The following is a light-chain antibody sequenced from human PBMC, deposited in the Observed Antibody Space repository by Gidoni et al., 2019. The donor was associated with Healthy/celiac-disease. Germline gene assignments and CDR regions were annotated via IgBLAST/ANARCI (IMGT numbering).Light chain of an antibody. Sequence: DIVMTQSPLYLPVTPGEPDSISCRSSQSLLHSNGYNYLDWYLQKPGQSPQLLIYLGSNRAAGVPYRSSGSGSGTDFTLKISRVEAEDVGVYYCMQALQTPLTFGPGTKVDIK. CDR2: LGS. CDR3: MQALQTPLT. V-gene: IGKV2-28*01. CDR1: QSLLHSNGYNY. J-gene: IGKJ3*01.